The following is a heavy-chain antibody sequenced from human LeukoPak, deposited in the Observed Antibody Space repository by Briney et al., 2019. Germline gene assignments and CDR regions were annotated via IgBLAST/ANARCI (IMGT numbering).Heavy chain of an antibody. V-gene: IGHV2-5*01. CDR3: AHKGASYDSSGYYYEDYYGMDV. CDR1: GFSLSTSGVG. Sequence: SGPTLVKPTQTLTLTCTFSGFSLSTSGVGVGWIRQPPGKALEWLALIYWNDDKRYSPSLKSRLTITKDTSKNQVVLTMTNMDPVDTATYYCAHKGASYDSSGYYYEDYYGMDVWGQGTTVTVSS. D-gene: IGHD3-22*01. J-gene: IGHJ6*02. CDR2: IYWNDDK.